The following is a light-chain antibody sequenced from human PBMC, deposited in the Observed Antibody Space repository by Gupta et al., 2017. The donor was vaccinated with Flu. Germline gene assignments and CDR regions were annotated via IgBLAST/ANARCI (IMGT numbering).Light chain of an antibody. CDR3: QQSYSTPYT. Sequence: DIQMTQSPSSLSASVGDRVTITCRASQSVTTYLNWYQQKPGSAPKLLIYAASNLQSGVPSRFSGGGSGADFTFTISSLQPEDFATYYCQQSYSTPYTFGQGTKLEI. V-gene: IGKV1-39*01. J-gene: IGKJ2*01. CDR2: AAS. CDR1: QSVTTY.